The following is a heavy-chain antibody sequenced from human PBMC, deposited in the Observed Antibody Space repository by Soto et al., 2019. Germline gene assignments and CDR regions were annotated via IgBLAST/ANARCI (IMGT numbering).Heavy chain of an antibody. CDR1: GFTFSNYA. J-gene: IGHJ4*02. D-gene: IGHD5-12*01. CDR3: AKVGSDGYRGQHSDY. CDR2: ISSSSGST. V-gene: IGHV3-23*01. Sequence: EVQLLESGGGLVQPGGSLRLSCAASGFTFSNYAMNWVRQAPGKGLEWVSTISSSSGSTYYADSVKGRFTISRDNSKNFLYLQMNSLRGDDTAVYYCAKVGSDGYRGQHSDYWGQGTRVTISS.